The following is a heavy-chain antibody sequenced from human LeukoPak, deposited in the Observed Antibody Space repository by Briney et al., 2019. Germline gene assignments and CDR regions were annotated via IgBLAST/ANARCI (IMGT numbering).Heavy chain of an antibody. V-gene: IGHV4-59*01. Sequence: PSETLSLTCTVSGDSISGYYWSWIRQTPGKGLEWIGYRYYSGSTNYNPSLKSRVTISVDTSKNQFSLKLSSVTAADTALYYCARGSPNYYYAMDVWGQGTTVTVSS. D-gene: IGHD2-15*01. CDR3: ARGSPNYYYAMDV. J-gene: IGHJ6*02. CDR1: GDSISGYY. CDR2: RYYSGST.